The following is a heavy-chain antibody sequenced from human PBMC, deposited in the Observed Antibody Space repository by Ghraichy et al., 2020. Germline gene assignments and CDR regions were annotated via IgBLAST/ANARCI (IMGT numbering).Heavy chain of an antibody. CDR2: IDFSGGS. V-gene: IGHV4-59*01. Sequence: SQTLSLTCTVSGGSISSYYWSWLRQPPGKGLEWIGNIDFSGGSKYSPPLTSRVTISVDTSKNQFSLKLDSVTAADTAVYYCARAMRFHWYFDLWGRGSLVTVSS. CDR1: GGSISSYY. J-gene: IGHJ2*01. CDR3: ARAMRFHWYFDL.